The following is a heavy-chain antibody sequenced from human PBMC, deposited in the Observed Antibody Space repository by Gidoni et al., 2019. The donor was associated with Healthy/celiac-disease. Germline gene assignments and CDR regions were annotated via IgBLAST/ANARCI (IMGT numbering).Heavy chain of an antibody. CDR1: GGSFSGYY. CDR2: INHSGST. Sequence: QVQLQQWGAGLLKPSVTLSLTCAVYGGSFSGYYWSWIRQPPGKGLEWIGEINHSGSTNYNPSLKSRVTISVDTSKNQFSLKLSSVTAADTAVYYCAADAMTTVTYWGQGTLVTVSS. D-gene: IGHD4-17*01. CDR3: AADAMTTVTY. V-gene: IGHV4-34*01. J-gene: IGHJ4*02.